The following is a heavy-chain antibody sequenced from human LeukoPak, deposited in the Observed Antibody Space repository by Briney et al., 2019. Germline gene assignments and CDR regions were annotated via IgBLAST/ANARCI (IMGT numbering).Heavy chain of an antibody. D-gene: IGHD3-3*01. CDR1: GFTFSSYG. J-gene: IGHJ6*02. V-gene: IGHV3-30*18. Sequence: GGSLRLSCAASGFTFSSYGMHWVRQAPGKGLEGVAVISYDGSNKYYADSVKGRFTVSRDNSKNTLYLQMNSLRAEDTAVYYCAKQEAYYDFWSGPYYYYGMDVWGQGTTVTVSS. CDR2: ISYDGSNK. CDR3: AKQEAYYDFWSGPYYYYGMDV.